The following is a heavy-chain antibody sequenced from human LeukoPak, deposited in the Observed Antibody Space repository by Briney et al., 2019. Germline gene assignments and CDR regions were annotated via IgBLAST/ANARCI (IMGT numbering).Heavy chain of an antibody. CDR1: GGSFSGYY. J-gene: IGHJ3*02. D-gene: IGHD6-19*01. Sequence: PSETLSLTCAVYGGSFSGYYWSWIRQPPGKGLEWIGYIYYSGSTNYNPSLKSRVTISVDTSKNQFSLKLSSVTAADTAVYYCARVGQWLLDAFDIWGQGTMVTVSS. CDR3: ARVGQWLLDAFDI. CDR2: IYYSGST. V-gene: IGHV4-59*01.